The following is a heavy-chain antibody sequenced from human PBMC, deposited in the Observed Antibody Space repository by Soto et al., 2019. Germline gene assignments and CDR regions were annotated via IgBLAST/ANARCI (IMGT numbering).Heavy chain of an antibody. CDR3: ASFPQTAIVGAAYFDY. V-gene: IGHV1-69*02. D-gene: IGHD1-26*01. CDR1: GGTFSSYI. J-gene: IGHJ4*02. CDR2: IIPILGIA. Sequence: QVQLVQSGAEVKKPGSSVKVSCKASGGTFSSYIISWVRQAPGQGLEWMGRIIPILGIANYAQKFQGRVTITADKSTITAYMELSSLRSEDTAVYYCASFPQTAIVGAAYFDYWGQGTLVTVSS.